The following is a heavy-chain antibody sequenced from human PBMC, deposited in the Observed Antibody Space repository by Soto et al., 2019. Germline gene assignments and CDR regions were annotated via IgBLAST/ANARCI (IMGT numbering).Heavy chain of an antibody. CDR3: ARGLGYCSGGSCYSNHYYYYYMDV. Sequence: GGSLRLSCAASGFTFSSYSMNWVRQAPGKGLEWVSSISSSSSYIYYADSVKGRFTISRDNAKNSLYLQMNSLRAEDTAVYYCARGLGYCSGGSCYSNHYYYYYMDVWGKGTTVNVSS. J-gene: IGHJ6*03. D-gene: IGHD2-15*01. V-gene: IGHV3-21*01. CDR1: GFTFSSYS. CDR2: ISSSSSYI.